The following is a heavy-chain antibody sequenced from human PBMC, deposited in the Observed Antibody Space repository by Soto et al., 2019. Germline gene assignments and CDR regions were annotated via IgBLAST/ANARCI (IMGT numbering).Heavy chain of an antibody. Sequence: PGGSLRLSCAASGFTFSSYSMNWVRQAPGKGLEWVSSISSSSSYIYYADSVKGRFTISRDNAKNSLYLQMNSLRAEDAAVYYCASMNGDHSYWYFDLWGRGTLVTVSS. CDR2: ISSSSSYI. V-gene: IGHV3-21*01. CDR1: GFTFSSYS. J-gene: IGHJ2*01. CDR3: ASMNGDHSYWYFDL. D-gene: IGHD4-17*01.